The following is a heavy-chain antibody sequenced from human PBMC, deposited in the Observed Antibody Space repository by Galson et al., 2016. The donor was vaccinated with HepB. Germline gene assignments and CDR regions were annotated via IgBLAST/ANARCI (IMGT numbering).Heavy chain of an antibody. CDR3: ELRFLDYDAFDF. V-gene: IGHV4-39*07. CDR2: IYYSGNT. Sequence: ETLSLTCTVSGGSIISNNSYWGWIRQSPGKGLEWIGSIYYSGNTYYNPSLKSRVTISVDMSKNQFSLKLTSVSAADTAVYYCELRFLDYDAFDFWGQGTMVTVSS. D-gene: IGHD3-3*01. CDR1: GGSIISNNSY. J-gene: IGHJ3*01.